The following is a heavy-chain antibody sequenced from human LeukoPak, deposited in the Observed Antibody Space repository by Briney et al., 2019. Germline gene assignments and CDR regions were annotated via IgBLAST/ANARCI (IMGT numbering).Heavy chain of an antibody. CDR1: GGSISSYY. D-gene: IGHD3-16*02. CDR3: ARNVGYPSDY. CDR2: IYYSGST. V-gene: IGHV4-59*12. J-gene: IGHJ4*02. Sequence: SETLSLTCTVSGGSISSYYWSWIRQPPGKGLEWIGYIYYSGSTNYNPSLKSRVTISVDTSKNQFSLKLSSVTAADTAVYYCARNVGYPSDYWGQGTLVTVSS.